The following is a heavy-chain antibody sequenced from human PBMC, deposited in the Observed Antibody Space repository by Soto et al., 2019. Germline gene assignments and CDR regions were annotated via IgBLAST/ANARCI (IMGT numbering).Heavy chain of an antibody. CDR2: IYDSGST. CDR3: ARGRGYGGIYDY. CDR1: GGSISSGAYT. V-gene: IGHV4-31*03. Sequence: QVQLQESGPGLVKPSQTLSLTCTVSGGSISSGAYTWSWIRQHPGKGLEWIGYIYDSGSTSYNPSLKRRVSNAVDTSKNHFSLKVISGTAADTAMYYCARGRGYGGIYDYWGQGTLVTVSS. J-gene: IGHJ4*02. D-gene: IGHD4-17*01.